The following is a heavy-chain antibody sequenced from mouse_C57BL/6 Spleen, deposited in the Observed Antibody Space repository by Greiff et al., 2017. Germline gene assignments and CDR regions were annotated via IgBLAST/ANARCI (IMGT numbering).Heavy chain of an antibody. CDR2: INPSNGVT. V-gene: IGHV1-53*01. CDR1: GYTFTSYW. D-gene: IGHD2-5*01. CDR3: ARMGRYSNAFAY. Sequence: VQLQQSGTELVKPGASVKLSCKASGYTFTSYWMHWVKQRPGQGLEWIGNINPSNGVTNYNEKFKSKATLTVDKSSSTAYMQLSSLTSEDSAVYYCARMGRYSNAFAYWGQGTLVTVSA. J-gene: IGHJ3*01.